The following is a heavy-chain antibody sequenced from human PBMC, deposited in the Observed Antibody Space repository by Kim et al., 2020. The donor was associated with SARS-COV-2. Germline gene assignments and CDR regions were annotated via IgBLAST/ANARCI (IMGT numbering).Heavy chain of an antibody. Sequence: GGRKLYQAPVKGRFTTYRDNSKNTLFLQMNSLRAEDTASYYCVKGGWLDYWGQGNLVAVSS. J-gene: IGHJ4*02. CDR2: GGRK. V-gene: IGHV3-23*01. CDR3: VKGGWLDY. D-gene: IGHD2-15*01.